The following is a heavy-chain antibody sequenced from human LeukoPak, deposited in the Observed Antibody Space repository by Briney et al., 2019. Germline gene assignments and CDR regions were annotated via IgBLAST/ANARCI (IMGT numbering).Heavy chain of an antibody. V-gene: IGHV3-30*18. Sequence: PGGSLRLSCAASGFIFSGYGMHWVRQAPGKGLEWVALISHDESTKHYADPVKGRFTISRDNSKNTLYLQMNNLRVEDTAVYYCAKDRIVISFGDVSKHWGQGTLVTVSS. D-gene: IGHD3-10*01. CDR1: GFIFSGYG. J-gene: IGHJ1*01. CDR2: ISHDESTK. CDR3: AKDRIVISFGDVSKH.